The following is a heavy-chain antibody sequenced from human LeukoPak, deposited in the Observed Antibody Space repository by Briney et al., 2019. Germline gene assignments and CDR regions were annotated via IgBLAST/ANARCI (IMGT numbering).Heavy chain of an antibody. D-gene: IGHD3-16*01. J-gene: IGHJ4*02. Sequence: GGSLRLSCVASRFTFNKYYMSWVRQAPGKGLQWVANINPGGSEKYYVDSVKGRFTISRDNAKNSLYLQMNSLRPEDTAVYYCARSYAYDAAGDSRRWRQGTLVSVSS. CDR2: INPGGSEK. V-gene: IGHV3-7*01. CDR1: RFTFNKYY. CDR3: ARSYAYDAAGDSRR.